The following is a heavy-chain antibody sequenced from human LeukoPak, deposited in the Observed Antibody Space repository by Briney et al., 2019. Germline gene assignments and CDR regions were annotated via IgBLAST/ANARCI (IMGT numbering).Heavy chain of an antibody. D-gene: IGHD5-18*01. J-gene: IGHJ6*02. CDR1: GFTFSSYW. V-gene: IGHV3-7*01. Sequence: GGSLRLSCAASGFTFSSYWMSWVRQAPGKGPEWVANIKQDGSEKYYVDSVKGRFTISRDNAKNSLYLQMNSLRAEDTAVYYCARELNTAMATWYYYYYGMDVWGQGTTVTVSS. CDR2: IKQDGSEK. CDR3: ARELNTAMATWYYYYYGMDV.